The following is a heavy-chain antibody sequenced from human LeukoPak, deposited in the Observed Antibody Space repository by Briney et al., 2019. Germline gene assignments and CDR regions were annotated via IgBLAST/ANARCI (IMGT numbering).Heavy chain of an antibody. D-gene: IGHD3-22*01. CDR2: ISDSGGSA. V-gene: IGHV3-23*01. Sequence: GGSLRLSCAASGFTFNTYAMSWVRQAPGKGLEWVSAISDSGGSAYYADSVKGRFTISRDNSKNTLYLQMNSLRAEDTAVYYCAKDLGYYYGPYDYWGQGTLVTVSS. CDR3: AKDLGYYYGPYDY. CDR1: GFTFNTYA. J-gene: IGHJ4*02.